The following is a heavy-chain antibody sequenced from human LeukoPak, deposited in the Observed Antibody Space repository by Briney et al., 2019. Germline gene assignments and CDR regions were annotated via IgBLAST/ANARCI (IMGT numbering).Heavy chain of an antibody. D-gene: IGHD5-18*01. Sequence: ASVKVSFKASGYTFTSYDINWVRQATGQGLEWMGWMNPNSGNTGYAQKFQGRVTMTRNTSISTAYMELSSLRSEDTAVYYCARGSRRGYSYGRVFDYWGQGTLVTVSS. CDR2: MNPNSGNT. V-gene: IGHV1-8*01. CDR1: GYTFTSYD. J-gene: IGHJ4*02. CDR3: ARGSRRGYSYGRVFDY.